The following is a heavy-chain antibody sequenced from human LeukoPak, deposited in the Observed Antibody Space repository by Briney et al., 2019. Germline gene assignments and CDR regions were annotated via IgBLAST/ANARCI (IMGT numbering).Heavy chain of an antibody. CDR1: GFTFSNYA. V-gene: IGHV3-23*01. D-gene: IGHD3-3*01. J-gene: IGHJ4*02. CDR3: AKETVRFLEWSQRGYFDY. CDR2: ISSTVINT. Sequence: PGGSLRLSCAASGFTFSNYAMTWVRQAPGKGLEWVSSISSTVINTYNADSVKGRFTISRDNSKNTLYLQMNSLRADDTAIYYCAKETVRFLEWSQRGYFDYWGQGILVTVSS.